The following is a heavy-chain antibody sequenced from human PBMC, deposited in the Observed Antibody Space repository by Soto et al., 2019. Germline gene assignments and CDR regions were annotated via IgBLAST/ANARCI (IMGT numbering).Heavy chain of an antibody. Sequence: PGGSLRLSCAASGLTFRRYAMTWVRQAPGKGLECVSTISGGGGSTYYADSVKGRFTISRDNSKNTLYLQMNSLRAEDTAVYYCARDFLRGYGPDYWGQGTLVTVSS. CDR3: ARDFLRGYGPDY. CDR2: ISGGGGST. J-gene: IGHJ4*02. D-gene: IGHD6-13*01. CDR1: GLTFRRYA. V-gene: IGHV3-23*01.